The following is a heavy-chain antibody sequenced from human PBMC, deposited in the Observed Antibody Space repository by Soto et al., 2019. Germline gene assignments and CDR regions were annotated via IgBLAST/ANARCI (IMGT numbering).Heavy chain of an antibody. V-gene: IGHV3-48*04. J-gene: IGHJ6*02. D-gene: IGHD3-9*01. Sequence: GALRLSCAASGFTFSSYSMNWVCQAPGKGLEWVSYISSSGSTIYYADSVKGRFTISRDNAKNSLYLQMNSLRAEDTAVYYCARGTGNDRGWDYYYGMDVWGQGTTVTVSS. CDR1: GFTFSSYS. CDR2: ISSSGSTI. CDR3: ARGTGNDRGWDYYYGMDV.